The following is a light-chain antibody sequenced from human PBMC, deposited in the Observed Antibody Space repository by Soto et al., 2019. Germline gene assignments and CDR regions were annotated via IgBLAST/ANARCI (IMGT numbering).Light chain of an antibody. CDR1: SSDVGSYNR. Sequence: QSVLTQPPSVSGSPGQSVTISCTGTSSDVGSYNRVSGYQQPPGTAPKLMIYEVSNRPSGVPDRVFGSKSGNTASLTISGLQAEDEADYYCSSFTSSNTWVFGGGTKVTVL. CDR2: EVS. CDR3: SSFTSSNTWV. J-gene: IGLJ3*02. V-gene: IGLV2-18*02.